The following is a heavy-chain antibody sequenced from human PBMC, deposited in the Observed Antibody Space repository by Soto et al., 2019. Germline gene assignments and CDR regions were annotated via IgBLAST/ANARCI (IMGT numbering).Heavy chain of an antibody. CDR2: IYYSGST. V-gene: IGHV4-31*03. CDR1: GGSISSGGHY. J-gene: IGHJ4*02. Sequence: QVQLQESGPGLVKPSQTLSLTCTVSGGSISSGGHYWTWIRQHPGKGLEWIGYIYYSGSTYYNPALKSRVAISLDTSKNQFSLKLSSVTAADTAVYYCARDGGYGDSFFDYWGPGAQVIVSS. D-gene: IGHD4-17*01. CDR3: ARDGGYGDSFFDY.